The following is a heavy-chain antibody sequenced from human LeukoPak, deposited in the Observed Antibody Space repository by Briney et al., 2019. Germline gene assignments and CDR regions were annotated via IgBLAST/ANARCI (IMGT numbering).Heavy chain of an antibody. CDR3: ADDILTGYYQPFDY. D-gene: IGHD3-9*01. Sequence: GGSLRLSCAASGFTFSSYAMSWVRQAPGKGLEWVSAISGSAGSTYYADSVKGRFTISRDNSKNTLYLQMNSLRAEDTAVYYCADDILTGYYQPFDYWGQGTLVTVSS. CDR1: GFTFSSYA. V-gene: IGHV3-23*01. CDR2: ISGSAGST. J-gene: IGHJ4*02.